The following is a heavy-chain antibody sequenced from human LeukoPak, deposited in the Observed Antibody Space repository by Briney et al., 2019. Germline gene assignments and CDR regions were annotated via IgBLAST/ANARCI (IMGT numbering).Heavy chain of an antibody. V-gene: IGHV3-23*01. D-gene: IGHD3-22*01. CDR3: AKGSYYYDSADYFDY. J-gene: IGHJ4*02. CDR2: LSGSGGNT. Sequence: GGSLRLSCAASGFTFSSYAMSWVRQAPGEGLEWVSNLSGSGGNTYYADSVKGRVTISRDNSKNTLYLQMNSLRAEDTAVYHCAKGSYYYDSADYFDYWGQGTLVTVSS. CDR1: GFTFSSYA.